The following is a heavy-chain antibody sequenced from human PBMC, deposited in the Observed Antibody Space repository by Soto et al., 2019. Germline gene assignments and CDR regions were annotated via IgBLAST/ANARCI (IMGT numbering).Heavy chain of an antibody. CDR3: ARGPGYCSSTSCSRFDP. D-gene: IGHD2-2*01. CDR2: IIPILGIA. V-gene: IGHV1-69*02. J-gene: IGHJ5*02. Sequence: WASVKVSCKASGGTFSSYTISWVRQAPGQGLEWMGRIIPILGIANYAQKFQGRVTITADKSTSTAYMELSSLRSEDTAVYYCARGPGYCSSTSCSRFDPWGQGTLVTVSS. CDR1: GGTFSSYT.